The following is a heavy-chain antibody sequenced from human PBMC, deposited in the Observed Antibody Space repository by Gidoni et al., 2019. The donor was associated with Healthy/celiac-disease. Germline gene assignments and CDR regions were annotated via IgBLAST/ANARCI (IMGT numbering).Heavy chain of an antibody. CDR3: ARDLAARGS. CDR2: ISSSSSTI. J-gene: IGHJ4*02. Sequence: EVQLVESGGGLVQPGGSLRLSCAASGFTFSSYSMNWVRQAPGKGLELVSYISSSSSTIYYADSVKGRFTISRDNAKSSLYLQMNSLRAEDTAVYYCARDLAARGSWGQGTLVTVSS. CDR1: GFTFSSYS. V-gene: IGHV3-48*01. D-gene: IGHD6-6*01.